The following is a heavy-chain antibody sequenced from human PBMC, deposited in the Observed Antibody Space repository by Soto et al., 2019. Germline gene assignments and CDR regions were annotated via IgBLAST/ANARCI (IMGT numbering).Heavy chain of an antibody. D-gene: IGHD5-18*01. CDR1: RGSFSASG. Sequence: QVQLVQSGAEVQKPGSSVKVSCRAARGSFSASGFSWVRQAPGQGLEWVGGFIPIFGTANYAPKFQDRVTMTADESTSPVYMALSSLKSEDTAMYYCARSGYSYGPNIDWGQGTLVTVSS. CDR3: ARSGYSYGPNID. J-gene: IGHJ4*02. CDR2: FIPIFGTA. V-gene: IGHV1-69*01.